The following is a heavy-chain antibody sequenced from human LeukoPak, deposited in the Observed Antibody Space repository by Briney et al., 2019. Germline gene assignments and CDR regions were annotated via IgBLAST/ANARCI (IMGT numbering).Heavy chain of an antibody. V-gene: IGHV3-7*01. CDR3: ARENIVLMVYAIGAFDI. CDR1: GFTFSSSW. Sequence: GGSLRLSCAASGFTFSSSWMTWVRQAPGKGLEWVANIKQDGSEKYYVDSVKGRFTISRDNAKNSLYLQMNSLRAEDTAVYYCARENIVLMVYAIGAFDIWGQGTMVTVSS. CDR2: IKQDGSEK. D-gene: IGHD2-8*01. J-gene: IGHJ3*02.